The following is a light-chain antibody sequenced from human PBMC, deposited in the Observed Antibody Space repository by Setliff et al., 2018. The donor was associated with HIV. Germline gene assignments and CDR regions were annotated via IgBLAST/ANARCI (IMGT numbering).Light chain of an antibody. V-gene: IGLV2-14*03. J-gene: IGLJ1*01. Sequence: SVLAQPASVSGSPGQSITISCTGTSSDVGGYNYVSWYQQHPGKAPKLMIYDVTNRPSGVSNRFYGSNSGNTASLTISGLQAEDEADYYCSSYTSNNAGGFGTGTKVTVL. CDR3: SSYTSNNAGG. CDR2: DVT. CDR1: SSDVGGYNY.